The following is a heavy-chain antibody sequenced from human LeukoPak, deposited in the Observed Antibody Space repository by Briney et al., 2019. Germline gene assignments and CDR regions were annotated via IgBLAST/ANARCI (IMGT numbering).Heavy chain of an antibody. CDR3: ARRQGTTLNFDY. J-gene: IGHJ4*02. D-gene: IGHD1-1*01. CDR1: VYTFSSYG. Sequence: ASVKVSCKASVYTFSSYGFSWVRQAPGQGLEWMGWINAYNGNTNYAQSLQGRVTMTTDTSTSTAYMELRSLRSDDTAVYYCARRQGTTLNFDYWGQGTLVTVSS. V-gene: IGHV1-18*01. CDR2: INAYNGNT.